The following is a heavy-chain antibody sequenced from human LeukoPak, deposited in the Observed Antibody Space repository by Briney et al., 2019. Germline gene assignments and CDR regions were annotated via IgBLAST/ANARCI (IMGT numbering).Heavy chain of an antibody. Sequence: SETLSLTCAVYGGSLSGDYWSWIRQPPGRGLEWIGEINDSGSTNYNPSLKSRVTVSVDTSKNQFSLKMNSVTAADTAVFYCVRRVGRGRYYFDCWGQGALVTVST. CDR2: INDSGST. V-gene: IGHV4-34*01. J-gene: IGHJ4*02. CDR1: GGSLSGDY. D-gene: IGHD3-16*01. CDR3: VRRVGRGRYYFDC.